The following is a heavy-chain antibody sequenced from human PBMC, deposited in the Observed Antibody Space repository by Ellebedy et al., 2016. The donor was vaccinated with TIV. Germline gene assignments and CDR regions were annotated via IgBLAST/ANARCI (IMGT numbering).Heavy chain of an antibody. V-gene: IGHV3-15*01. CDR2: IKSKTDGGTA. D-gene: IGHD1-26*01. J-gene: IGHJ4*02. CDR3: TTGGA. CDR1: GFTFSSYD. Sequence: PGGSLRLSCAASGFTFSSYDMTWVRQAPGKGLEWVARIKSKTDGGTADYSASVKGRFTISRDDSEEKLFLQLNSLKVEDTAVYYCTTGGAWGQGTLVTVSS.